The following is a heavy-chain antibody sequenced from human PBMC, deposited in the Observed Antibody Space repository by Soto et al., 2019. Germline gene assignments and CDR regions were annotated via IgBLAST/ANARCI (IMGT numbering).Heavy chain of an antibody. V-gene: IGHV1-69*12. D-gene: IGHD5-18*01. CDR1: GGTFSNYA. J-gene: IGHJ5*02. CDR3: AIERRGYSYGYAWFDP. CDR2: IIPIFGTE. Sequence: QVQLVQSGAEVKKPGSSVKVSCKASGGTFSNYAVSWVRQAPGQGLEWMGGIIPIFGTENYAQQFQDRVTIAADESTSTTYVVLRSLGANDPSVYSCAIERRGYSYGYAWFDPWGQGSLVTVSS.